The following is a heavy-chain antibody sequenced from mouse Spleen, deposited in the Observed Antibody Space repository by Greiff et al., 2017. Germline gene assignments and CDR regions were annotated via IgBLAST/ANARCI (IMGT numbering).Heavy chain of an antibody. CDR2: INPSNGGT. Sequence: QVQLQQPGTELVKPGASVKLSCKASGYTFTSYWMHWVKQRPGQGLEWIGNINPSNGGTNYNEKFKSKATLTVDKSSSTAYMQRSSLTSEDSAVYYCAREGGDYDMTAWFAYWGQGTLVTVSA. J-gene: IGHJ3*01. CDR1: GYTFTSYW. CDR3: AREGGDYDMTAWFAY. V-gene: IGHV1-53*01. D-gene: IGHD2-4*01.